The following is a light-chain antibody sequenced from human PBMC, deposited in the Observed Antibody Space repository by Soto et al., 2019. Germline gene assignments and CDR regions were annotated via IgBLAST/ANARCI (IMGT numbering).Light chain of an antibody. J-gene: IGLJ1*01. Sequence: QSVLTQPASVSGSPGQSIAISCTGTSSDIGAYNWVSWYQQHPGKAPKLMIYDVSYRPSGVSNRFSGSISGNTASLTISGLQAEDEAVYYCSSYTRSDPYVFGSGTKVTVL. CDR3: SSYTRSDPYV. CDR2: DVS. V-gene: IGLV2-14*03. CDR1: SSDIGAYNW.